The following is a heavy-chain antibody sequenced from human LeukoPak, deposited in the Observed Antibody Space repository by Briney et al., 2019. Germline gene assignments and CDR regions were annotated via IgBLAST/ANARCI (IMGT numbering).Heavy chain of an antibody. CDR2: IYPGDSDT. J-gene: IGHJ6*03. CDR1: GYSFTSYW. CDR3: ARSSYYDFWSGYYYYYMDV. V-gene: IGHV5-51*01. D-gene: IGHD3-3*01. Sequence: GESLKISCKGSGYSFTSYWIGWVRQMPGKGLEWMGIIYPGDSDTRYSPSFQGQVTISADKSISTAYLQWSSLKASDTAMYYCARSSYYDFWSGYYYYYMDVWGKGTTVTASS.